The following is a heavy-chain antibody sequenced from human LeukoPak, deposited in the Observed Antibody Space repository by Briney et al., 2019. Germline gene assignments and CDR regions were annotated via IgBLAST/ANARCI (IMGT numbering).Heavy chain of an antibody. J-gene: IGHJ6*03. Sequence: ASVKVSCKASGYTFTSYAMNWVRQAPGQGLEWMGWINTNTGNPTYAQGFTGRFVFSLDTSVSTAYLQISSLKAEDTAVYYCARDGKIDTAMVTLYYYYYMDVWGKGTTVTVSS. CDR3: ARDGKIDTAMVTLYYYYYMDV. D-gene: IGHD5-18*01. V-gene: IGHV7-4-1*02. CDR2: INTNTGNP. CDR1: GYTFTSYA.